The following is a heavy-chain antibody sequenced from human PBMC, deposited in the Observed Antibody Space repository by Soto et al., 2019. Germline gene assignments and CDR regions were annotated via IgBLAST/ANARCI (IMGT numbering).Heavy chain of an antibody. CDR3: ARDAYGVYSY. V-gene: IGHV1-18*01. CDR1: GYTFNNYG. J-gene: IGHJ4*02. D-gene: IGHD4-17*01. CDR2: ISTYNGNT. Sequence: GSVKVSWKASGYTFNNYGISWVRQAPGQGLEWMGWISTYNGNTNYAQKLQDRVTMTTDTSTSTAYMELRSLRSDDTAVYYCARDAYGVYSYWGQGTLVTVSS.